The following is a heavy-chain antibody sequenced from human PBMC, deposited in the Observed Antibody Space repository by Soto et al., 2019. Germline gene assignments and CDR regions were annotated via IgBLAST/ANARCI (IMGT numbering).Heavy chain of an antibody. D-gene: IGHD2-21*01. CDR2: VYYTGRT. V-gene: IGHV4-61*01. J-gene: IGHJ4*02. CDR3: AGGDGYRISDY. Sequence: SETLSLTCTVSGGSISSSSYYWNWIRQPPGKGLEWIGHVYYTGRTNYNPSLKSRVTISMDSSKNQFSLKMSSVTTADTALYYCAGGDGYRISDYWGQGTRVTVSS. CDR1: GGSISSSSYY.